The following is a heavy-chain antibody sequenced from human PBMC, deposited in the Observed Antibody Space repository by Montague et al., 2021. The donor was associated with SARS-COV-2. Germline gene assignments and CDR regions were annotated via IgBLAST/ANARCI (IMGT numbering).Heavy chain of an antibody. CDR3: ARDEAEYIVVVPAVPLAYGMDV. V-gene: IGHV4-39*07. D-gene: IGHD2-2*01. J-gene: IGHJ6*02. Sequence: SETLSLTCTVSGGSISSNSYYWGWIRQPPGKGLEWIGSIYYSGSTYYNPSLKSRVTISVDTSKNQFSLKLSSVTAADTAVYYCARDEAEYIVVVPAVPLAYGMDVWGQGTTVTVSS. CDR1: GGSISSNSYY. CDR2: IYYSGST.